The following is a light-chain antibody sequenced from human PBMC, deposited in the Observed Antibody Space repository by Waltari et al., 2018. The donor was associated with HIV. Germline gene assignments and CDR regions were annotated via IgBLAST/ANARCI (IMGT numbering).Light chain of an antibody. J-gene: IGLJ3*02. CDR1: NIGSKS. V-gene: IGLV3-21*02. CDR3: QVWISPNDQLNWV. Sequence: SYVLTQPPPVSVAPGQTARITCGGANIGSKSVHWYQQMPGQAHALVVYDGRDRPSGIPGRISGSNSGNTATLTISRVEAGDEADYYCQVWISPNDQLNWVFGGGTKLTVL. CDR2: DGR.